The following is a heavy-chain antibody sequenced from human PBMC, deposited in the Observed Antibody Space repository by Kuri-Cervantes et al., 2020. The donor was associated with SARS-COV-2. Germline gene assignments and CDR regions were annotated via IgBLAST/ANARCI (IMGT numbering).Heavy chain of an antibody. CDR3: ARELSSLDAFDI. J-gene: IGHJ3*02. D-gene: IGHD6-13*01. Sequence: ESLKISCAVYGGSFSDYYWNWIRQPPGRGLEWIGEINHSGSTNYNPSLKSRVTMSVDTSKNQFSLKLSSVTAADTAVYYCARELSSLDAFDIWGQGTMVTVSS. V-gene: IGHV4-34*01. CDR2: INHSGST. CDR1: GGSFSDYY.